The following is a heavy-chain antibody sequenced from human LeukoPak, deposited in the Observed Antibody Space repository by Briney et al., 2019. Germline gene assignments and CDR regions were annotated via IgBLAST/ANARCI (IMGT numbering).Heavy chain of an antibody. CDR1: GYTFTSYG. D-gene: IGHD5-12*01. J-gene: IGHJ4*02. CDR3: AADSAYAEY. V-gene: IGHV1-3*01. CDR2: INAGNGHT. Sequence: ASVKISCKASGYTFTSYGIHWVRQAPGQRLEWLGWINAGNGHTKYSQKFQGRVTITRDTSASTAYMELSSLRSEDTAVYYCAADSAYAEYWGQGTLVTVSS.